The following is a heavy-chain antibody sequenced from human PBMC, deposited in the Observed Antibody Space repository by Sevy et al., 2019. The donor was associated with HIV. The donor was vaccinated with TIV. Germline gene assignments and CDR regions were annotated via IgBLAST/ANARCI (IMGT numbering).Heavy chain of an antibody. V-gene: IGHV3-30*02. D-gene: IGHD2-15*01. CDR3: ARETDKSARRLDP. J-gene: IGHJ5*02. CDR2: VWDDGSNK. CDR1: GFTFNFHG. Sequence: GGSLRLSCAASGFTFNFHGMHWVRQAPGKGLEWVAFVWDDGSNKYMADSVKGRFTISRDNSKNTLFLQMNSLTVEDTAVYYCARETDKSARRLDPWGQGTLVTVSS.